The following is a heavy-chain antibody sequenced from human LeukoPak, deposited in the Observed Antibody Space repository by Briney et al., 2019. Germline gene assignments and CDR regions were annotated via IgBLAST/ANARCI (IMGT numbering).Heavy chain of an antibody. Sequence: SETLSLTCTGSGGSISSYYWSWIRQPAGKGLEWIGRIYSSGSTNYNPSLKSRVTMSVDTSKNQFSLKLSSVTAADTAVYYCARYGSGSYPPYNWFDPWGQGTLVTVSS. CDR1: GGSISSYY. D-gene: IGHD3-10*01. V-gene: IGHV4-4*07. CDR3: ARYGSGSYPPYNWFDP. CDR2: IYSSGST. J-gene: IGHJ5*02.